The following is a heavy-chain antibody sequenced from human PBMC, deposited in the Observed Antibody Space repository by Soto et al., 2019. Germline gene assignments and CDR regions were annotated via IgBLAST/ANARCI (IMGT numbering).Heavy chain of an antibody. V-gene: IGHV4-59*01. J-gene: IGHJ5*02. CDR1: GGSFSDFH. CDR3: ARVTRRNWFDP. Sequence: SETLSLTCAVYGGSFSDFHWSWIRQPPGKGLEWIGYIYYSGSTNYNPSLKSRVTISVDTSKNQFSLKLSSVTAADTAVYYCARVTRRNWFDPWGQGTLVTVSS. D-gene: IGHD6-6*01. CDR2: IYYSGST.